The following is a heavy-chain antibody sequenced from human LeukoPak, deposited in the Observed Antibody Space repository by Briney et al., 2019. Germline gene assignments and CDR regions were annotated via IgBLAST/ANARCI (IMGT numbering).Heavy chain of an antibody. Sequence: RASVKVSCKASGYTFTGYYMHWVRQAPGQGLEWMGWMNPNSGNTGYAQKFRGRVTMTRNTSITTAYMELNSLRSEDTAVYYCARGIIAYWQFDYWGQGSLLTVSS. D-gene: IGHD3-3*02. CDR3: ARGIIAYWQFDY. CDR1: GYTFTGYY. V-gene: IGHV1-8*02. CDR2: MNPNSGNT. J-gene: IGHJ4*02.